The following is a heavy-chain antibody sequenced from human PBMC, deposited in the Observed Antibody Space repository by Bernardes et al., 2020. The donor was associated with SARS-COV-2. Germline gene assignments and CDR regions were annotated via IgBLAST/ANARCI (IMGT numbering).Heavy chain of an antibody. Sequence: SETLSLTCAVYGGSFSGSYWSWIRQPPGKGLEWIGEINHSGSTNYNPSLKSRVTISVDTSKNQFSLKLSSVTAADTAVYYCARGGSNERSSGWYGWDYWGQGTLVTVSS. D-gene: IGHD6-19*01. J-gene: IGHJ4*02. CDR1: GGSFSGSY. CDR3: ARGGSNERSSGWYGWDY. CDR2: INHSGST. V-gene: IGHV4-34*01.